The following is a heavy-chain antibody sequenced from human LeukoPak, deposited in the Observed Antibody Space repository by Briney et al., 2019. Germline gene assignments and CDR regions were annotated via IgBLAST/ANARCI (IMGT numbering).Heavy chain of an antibody. D-gene: IGHD5-12*01. CDR1: GFTFDDYA. CDR2: ISWNSGSI. CDR3: AKGAYSGYNLPPDY. J-gene: IGHJ4*02. V-gene: IGHV3-9*03. Sequence: PGRSLRLSCAASGFTFDDYAMHWVRQAPGKGMEWVSSISWNSGSIGYADSVKGRFTISRDNAKNSLYLQINGLRAEDMALYYCAKGAYSGYNLPPDYWGQGTPVTVSS.